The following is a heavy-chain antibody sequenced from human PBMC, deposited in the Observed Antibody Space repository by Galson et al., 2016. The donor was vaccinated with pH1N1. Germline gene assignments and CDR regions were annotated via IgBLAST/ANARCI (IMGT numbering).Heavy chain of an antibody. CDR2: IYYTGNA. D-gene: IGHD5-18*01. Sequence: ETLSLPCAVSGDSIKIGHYWAWIRQSPGKGLEWIGSIYYTGNAYYNPSLKSRVTMSVDTSKHNFSLKVASVTAADTAVYYCARRGFTYGEDAFDLWGQGTVVTVSS. CDR1: GDSIKIGHY. J-gene: IGHJ3*01. CDR3: ARRGFTYGEDAFDL. V-gene: IGHV4-38-2*01.